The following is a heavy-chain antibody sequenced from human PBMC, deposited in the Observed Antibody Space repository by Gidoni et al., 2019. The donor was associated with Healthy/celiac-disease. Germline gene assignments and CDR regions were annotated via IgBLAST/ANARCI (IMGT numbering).Heavy chain of an antibody. CDR1: GGSISSYY. J-gene: IGHJ4*02. D-gene: IGHD3-10*01. CDR2: IYYSGST. Sequence: QVQLQESGPGLVKPSETLSLPCPVSGGSISSYYWSWIRQPPGKGLEWIGYIYYSGSTNYNPSLKSRVTISVDTSKNQFSLKLSSVTAADTAVYYCARWTAGDYFDYWGQGTLVTVSS. V-gene: IGHV4-59*08. CDR3: ARWTAGDYFDY.